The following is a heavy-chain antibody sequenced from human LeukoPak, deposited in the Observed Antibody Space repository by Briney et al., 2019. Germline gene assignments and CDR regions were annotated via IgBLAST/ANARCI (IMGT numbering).Heavy chain of an antibody. CDR2: IYVTGST. D-gene: IGHD3-9*01. J-gene: IGHJ6*03. V-gene: IGHV4-4*07. CDR1: GASISSYY. Sequence: PSETLSLTCTVSGASISSYYWSWIRQPAGKALEWIGRIYVTGSTTYNPSLESRVTMSLDTSKNHFSLKLRSVTAADTAVYYCARADGYFDTYHMDVWGKGTTVTISS. CDR3: ARADGYFDTYHMDV.